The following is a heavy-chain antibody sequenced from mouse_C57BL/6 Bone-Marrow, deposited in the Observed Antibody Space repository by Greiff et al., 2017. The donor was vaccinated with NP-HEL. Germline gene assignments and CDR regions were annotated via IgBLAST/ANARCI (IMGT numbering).Heavy chain of an antibody. CDR1: GYTFTSYW. J-gene: IGHJ2*01. Sequence: QVQLQQPGAELVMPGASVKLSCKASGYTFTSYWMHWVKQRPGQGLEWIGEIDPSDSYTNYNQKFKGKSTLTVDKSSSTAYMQLSSLTSEDSAVYYCARVITTGEDWGQGTTLTVSS. V-gene: IGHV1-69*01. CDR3: ARVITTGED. CDR2: IDPSDSYT. D-gene: IGHD2-4*01.